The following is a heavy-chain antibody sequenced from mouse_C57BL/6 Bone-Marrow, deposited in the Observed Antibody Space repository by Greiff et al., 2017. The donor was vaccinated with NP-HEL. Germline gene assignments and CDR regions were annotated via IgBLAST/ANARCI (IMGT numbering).Heavy chain of an antibody. Sequence: QVQLQQPGTELVKPGASVKLSCKASCYTFTSYCMHWVKQRPGQGLEWIGNINPSNGGTNYNEKFKSKATLTVDKSSSTAYMQLSSLTSEDSAVYYWARLEGLYYYGSSYDYWGQGTTLTVSS. D-gene: IGHD1-1*01. V-gene: IGHV1-53*01. J-gene: IGHJ2*01. CDR3: ARLEGLYYYGSSYDY. CDR1: CYTFTSYC. CDR2: INPSNGGT.